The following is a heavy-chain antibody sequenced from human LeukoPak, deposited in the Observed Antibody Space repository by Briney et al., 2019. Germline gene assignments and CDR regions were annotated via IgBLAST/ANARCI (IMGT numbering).Heavy chain of an antibody. V-gene: IGHV1-69*05. CDR1: GGTFSSYA. CDR2: IIPIFGTA. Sequence: SVKVSCKASGGTFSSYAISWVRQAPGQGLEWMGGIIPIFGTANYAQKFQARVTMTRNTSISTAYMELSSLKSEDTAVYYCARGQRLSGNYFLGGQWGQGTLVTVSS. D-gene: IGHD1-26*01. CDR3: ARGQRLSGNYFLGGQ. J-gene: IGHJ4*02.